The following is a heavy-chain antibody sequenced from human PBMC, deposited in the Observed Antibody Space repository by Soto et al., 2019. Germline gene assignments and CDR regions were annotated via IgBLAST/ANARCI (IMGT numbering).Heavy chain of an antibody. CDR3: AYSSTPLAY. J-gene: IGHJ4*02. Sequence: EVQLLESGGGLVQPGGSLRLSCAASGFTFSSYAMSWVRQAPGKGLEWVSAISGSGGSTYYADSVRGRFTISRDNSKNTRYLQMPSLRAEYTAVYYCAYSSTPLAYGGQGTLVTVSS. V-gene: IGHV3-23*01. D-gene: IGHD6-13*01. CDR1: GFTFSSYA. CDR2: ISGSGGST.